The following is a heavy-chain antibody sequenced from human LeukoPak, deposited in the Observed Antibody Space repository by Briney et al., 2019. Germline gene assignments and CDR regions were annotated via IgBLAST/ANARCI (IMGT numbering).Heavy chain of an antibody. D-gene: IGHD3-22*01. Sequence: SETLSLTCAVSGYSISSGNYWGWIRRPPGKGLEWIGSIYHSGNTFHNPSLKSRVTISVDTSKNQFSLNLSSVTAADTAVYYCARSLGEYYDSSGYLDYWGQGTLVTVSS. V-gene: IGHV4-38-2*01. J-gene: IGHJ4*02. CDR2: IYHSGNT. CDR1: GYSISSGNY. CDR3: ARSLGEYYDSSGYLDY.